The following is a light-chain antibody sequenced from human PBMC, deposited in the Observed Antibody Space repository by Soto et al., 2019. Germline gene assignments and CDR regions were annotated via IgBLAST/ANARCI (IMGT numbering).Light chain of an antibody. CDR2: AAS. CDR1: QSITTW. CDR3: QQSYSNPWT. V-gene: IGKV1-39*01. J-gene: IGKJ1*01. Sequence: DIQITQSPSTLSASVGDRVTITCRASQSITTWLAWYQQKPGKAPKNLIFAASNLQSGVPSRFRGGGSGTDFTLTISRLQPEDFETYYCQQSYSNPWTFGQGTKVDIK.